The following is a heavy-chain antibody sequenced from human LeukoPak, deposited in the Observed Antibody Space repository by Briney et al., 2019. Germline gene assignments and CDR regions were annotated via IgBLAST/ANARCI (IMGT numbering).Heavy chain of an antibody. D-gene: IGHD1-26*01. CDR3: AKSGGYGLIDY. CDR2: IYSSGST. J-gene: IGHJ4*02. CDR1: GASISGSGYY. Sequence: SPSETLPLTCTVSGASISGSGYYWGWIRQPPGKGLEWIGSIYSSGSTYYNASLQSRVTISTETSKNQISLRLNSVTAADTAMYYCAKSGGYGLIDYWGQGTLVTVSS. V-gene: IGHV4-39*01.